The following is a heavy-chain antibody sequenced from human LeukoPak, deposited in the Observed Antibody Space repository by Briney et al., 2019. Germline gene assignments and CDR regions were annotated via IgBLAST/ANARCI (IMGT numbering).Heavy chain of an antibody. Sequence: GESLKISCMGSGYSFTSYWIGWVRQMPGKGLEWMGIIYPGDSDTRYSPSFQGQVTISADKSISTAYLQWSSLKASDTAMYYCASGPSSGSYSDYFDYWGQGTLVTVSS. D-gene: IGHD1-26*01. V-gene: IGHV5-51*01. CDR2: IYPGDSDT. CDR1: GYSFTSYW. J-gene: IGHJ4*02. CDR3: ASGPSSGSYSDYFDY.